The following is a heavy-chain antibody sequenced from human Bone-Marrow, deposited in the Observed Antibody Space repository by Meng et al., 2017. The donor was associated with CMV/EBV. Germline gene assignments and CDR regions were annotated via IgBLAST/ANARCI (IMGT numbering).Heavy chain of an antibody. CDR3: ARGWDILVVSSAGGAMDV. V-gene: IGHV3-21*01. J-gene: IGHJ6*02. D-gene: IGHD2-15*01. CDR1: GFTFSSYS. CDR2: ISSSSSYI. Sequence: GGSLRLSCAASGFTFSSYSMNWVRQAPGKGLEWVSSISSSSSYIYYADSVKGRFTISRDNAKYSLYLQMNSLRAEDTAVYYCARGWDILVVSSAGGAMDVWGQGTTVTVSS.